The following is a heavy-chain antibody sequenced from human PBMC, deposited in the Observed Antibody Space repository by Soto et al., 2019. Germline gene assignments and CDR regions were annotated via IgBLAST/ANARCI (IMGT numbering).Heavy chain of an antibody. CDR2: IYYSGTT. V-gene: IGHV4-39*01. CDR3: ARLSGIVPDY. D-gene: IGHD1-26*01. J-gene: IGHJ4*02. CDR1: GGSISSSTSFY. Sequence: QLQLQESGPGLVKSSETLSLTCTVSGGSISSSTSFYWGWIRQPPGKRPEWIGSIYYSGTTYYTPSLKSRVTISVDTSKNLFSLKLTSVTAADTAVYYCARLSGIVPDYWGQGTLVTVSS.